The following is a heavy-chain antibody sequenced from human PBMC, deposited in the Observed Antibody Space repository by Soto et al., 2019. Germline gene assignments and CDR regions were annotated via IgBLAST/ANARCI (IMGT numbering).Heavy chain of an antibody. D-gene: IGHD6-13*01. CDR2: INWNSGSI. V-gene: IGHV3-9*01. J-gene: IGHJ1*01. CDR3: VKDESINWYSGHFRH. Sequence: GGSLRLSCAASGFTFDDYAMHWVRQVPGKGLEWVSGINWNSGSIGYGDSVKGRFAISRDNAKNSLHLQMNSMSAEDTAFYYCVKDESINWYSGHFRHWGQGTLVTVSS. CDR1: GFTFDDYA.